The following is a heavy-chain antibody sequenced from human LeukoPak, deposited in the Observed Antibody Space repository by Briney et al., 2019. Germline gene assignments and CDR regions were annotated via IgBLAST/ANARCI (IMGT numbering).Heavy chain of an antibody. CDR3: AKGPPYSSSWVRFLDY. J-gene: IGHJ4*02. Sequence: PGGSLRLSCAASGFTFSIYAMSWVRQAPGKGLEWVSAFSGSDGRTYYADSVKGRFTISRDNSKNTRYLQMNSLRAEDTAVYYCAKGPPYSSSWVRFLDYWGQGTLVTVSS. V-gene: IGHV3-23*01. CDR1: GFTFSIYA. D-gene: IGHD6-13*01. CDR2: FSGSDGRT.